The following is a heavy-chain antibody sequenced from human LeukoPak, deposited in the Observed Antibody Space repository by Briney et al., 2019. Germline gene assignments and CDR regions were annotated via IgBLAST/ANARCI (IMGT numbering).Heavy chain of an antibody. CDR2: IYYSGST. J-gene: IGHJ4*02. Sequence: SETLSLTCTASGGSTSPYYWSWIRQPPGKGLEWIGYIYYSGSTNYNPSLKSRVTISVDTSKNQFSLKLSSVTAADTAMYYCARHGGGGESYPRVFDYWGRGNLVTVSS. D-gene: IGHD1-26*01. CDR3: ARHGGGGESYPRVFDY. CDR1: GGSTSPYY. V-gene: IGHV4-59*08.